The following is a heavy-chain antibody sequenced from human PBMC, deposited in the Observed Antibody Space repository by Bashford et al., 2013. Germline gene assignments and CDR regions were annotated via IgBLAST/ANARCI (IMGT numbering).Heavy chain of an antibody. D-gene: IGHD3-10*01. CDR2: ISAKNGNI. Sequence: IVWVRQAPGRGLEWMGWISAKNGNIKYTQNLQGRVTMTTDTSTSTAYMDLRSLSSDDTAVYYCARAVRVYPGSGNYYYDYWGQGTLVTVSS. CDR3: ARAVRVYPGSGNYYYDY. V-gene: IGHV1-18*01. J-gene: IGHJ4*02.